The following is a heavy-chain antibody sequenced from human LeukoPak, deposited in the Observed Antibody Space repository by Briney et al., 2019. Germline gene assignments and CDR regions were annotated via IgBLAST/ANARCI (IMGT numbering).Heavy chain of an antibody. D-gene: IGHD3-10*01. CDR1: GFTFTNYA. J-gene: IGHJ4*02. CDR3: AKAYHYGAGSSFDY. V-gene: IGHV3-23*01. CDR2: ISARGDNT. Sequence: GGSLRLSCAASGFTFTNYAMSWGRQAPGKGLEWVSAISARGDNTYYADSVKGRFSISRDNSQNTQYLQMNSLRAEDTAIYYCAKAYHYGAGSSFDYWGQGILVTVSS.